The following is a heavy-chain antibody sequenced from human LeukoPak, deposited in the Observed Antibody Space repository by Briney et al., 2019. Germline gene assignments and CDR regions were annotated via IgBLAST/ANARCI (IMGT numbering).Heavy chain of an antibody. D-gene: IGHD3-9*01. CDR3: ARRNYDILTGYYMVFDY. Sequence: PSETLSLTCTVSGGSISSSSYYWGWIRQPPGKGLEWIGSIYYSGSTYYNPFLKSRVTISVDTSKNQFSLKLSSVTAADTAVYYCARRNYDILTGYYMVFDYWGRGTLVTVSS. CDR1: GGSISSSSYY. CDR2: IYYSGST. J-gene: IGHJ4*02. V-gene: IGHV4-39*01.